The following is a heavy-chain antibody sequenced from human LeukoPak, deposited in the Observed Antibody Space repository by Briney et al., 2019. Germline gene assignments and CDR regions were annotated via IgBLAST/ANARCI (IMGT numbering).Heavy chain of an antibody. J-gene: IGHJ4*02. CDR3: ARDRGPPFYYYDSSGYFEFDY. D-gene: IGHD3-22*01. V-gene: IGHV3-21*01. CDR2: ISSSSSYI. CDR1: GFTFSSYS. Sequence: GGSLRLPCAASGFTFSSYSMNWVRQAPGKGLEWVSSISSSSSYIYYADSVKGRFTISRDNAKNSLYLQMNSLRAEDTAVYYCARDRGPPFYYYDSSGYFEFDYWGQGTLVTVSS.